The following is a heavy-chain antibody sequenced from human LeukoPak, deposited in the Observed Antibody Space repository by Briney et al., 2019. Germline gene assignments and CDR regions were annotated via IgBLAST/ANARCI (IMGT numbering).Heavy chain of an antibody. V-gene: IGHV3-23*01. CDR2: IDYSGGSS. D-gene: IGHD6-25*01. Sequence: GGSLRLSCTVSGFTLSSYEMSWIRQAPGRGLEWVSSIDYSGGSSYYADSVKGRFTISRDDSKNTLYLQLNSLRVEDTAVYYCARGPPWYFDLWGRGTLVTVSS. CDR3: ARGPPWYFDL. CDR1: GFTLSSYE. J-gene: IGHJ2*01.